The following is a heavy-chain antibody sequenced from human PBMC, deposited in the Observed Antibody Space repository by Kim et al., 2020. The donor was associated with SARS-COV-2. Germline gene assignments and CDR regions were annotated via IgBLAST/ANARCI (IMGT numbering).Heavy chain of an antibody. CDR3: ARGSRGLDV. V-gene: IGHV3-74*01. J-gene: IGHJ6*02. Sequence: STSYADSVKGRFTISRDNAKNTLYLQMNSLRAEDTAVYYCARGSRGLDVWGQGTTVTVSS. CDR2: ST.